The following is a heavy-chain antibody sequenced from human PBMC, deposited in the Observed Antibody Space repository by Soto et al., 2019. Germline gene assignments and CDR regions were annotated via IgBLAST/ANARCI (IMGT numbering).Heavy chain of an antibody. Sequence: ASVKVSCKASGYTFTSYGISWVRQAPGQGLEWMGWISAYNGNTNYAQKLQGRVTMTTDTSTSTAYMELRSLRSDDTAVYYCARSAGYCTNGVCYGSNAFDIWGQGPMVTVSS. J-gene: IGHJ3*02. CDR3: ARSAGYCTNGVCYGSNAFDI. CDR2: ISAYNGNT. V-gene: IGHV1-18*01. CDR1: GYTFTSYG. D-gene: IGHD2-8*01.